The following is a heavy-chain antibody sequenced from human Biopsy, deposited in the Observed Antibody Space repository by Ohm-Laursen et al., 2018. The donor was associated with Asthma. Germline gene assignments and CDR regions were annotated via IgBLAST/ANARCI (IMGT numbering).Heavy chain of an antibody. Sequence: SLRLSCAASGFVFSQCGMHWVRQAPGKGLEWVSSISSLSRYKYYSDSLRGRVTISRDNAKSSLHLQMSSLRAEDTAVYFCARDFTIGSGSPFHFWGPGTLVTVSS. CDR2: ISSLSRYK. V-gene: IGHV3-21*01. CDR1: GFVFSQCG. CDR3: ARDFTIGSGSPFHF. D-gene: IGHD3-10*01. J-gene: IGHJ4*01.